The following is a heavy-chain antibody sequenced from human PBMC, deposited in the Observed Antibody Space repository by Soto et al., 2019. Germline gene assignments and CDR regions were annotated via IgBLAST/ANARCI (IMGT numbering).Heavy chain of an antibody. J-gene: IGHJ3*02. Sequence: GGSLRLSCAASGFTFSSSAMHWVRQASGKGLEWVGRIRSKANSDATAYAASVKGRFTISRDDSKNKAYLQMNSLKTEDTAADYCTSGTYQMGSADAFDNWGQGTMVTVSS. CDR2: IRSKANSDAT. CDR1: GFTFSSSA. CDR3: TSGTYQMGSADAFDN. V-gene: IGHV3-73*01. D-gene: IGHD1-1*01.